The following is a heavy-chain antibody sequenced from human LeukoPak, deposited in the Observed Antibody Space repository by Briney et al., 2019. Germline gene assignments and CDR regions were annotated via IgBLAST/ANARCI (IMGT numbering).Heavy chain of an antibody. V-gene: IGHV3-23*01. CDR2: ISGSGRSI. CDR1: GGSVSSYY. Sequence: ETLSLTCTVSGGSVSSYYWNWIRQPPGKGLEWVSSISGSGRSIYYADSVKGRFTISRDSSKNTLYLQMNSLRAEDTAVYYCAKTTAVATPPLYFQNWGQGTLVTVSS. D-gene: IGHD4-23*01. J-gene: IGHJ1*01. CDR3: AKTTAVATPPLYFQN.